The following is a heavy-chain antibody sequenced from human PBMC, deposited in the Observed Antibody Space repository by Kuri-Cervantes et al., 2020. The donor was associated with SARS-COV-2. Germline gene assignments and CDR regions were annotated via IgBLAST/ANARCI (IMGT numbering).Heavy chain of an antibody. CDR2: IIPIFGTA. D-gene: IGHD6-6*01. CDR1: GGTFSSYA. J-gene: IGHJ6*02. Sequence: SVKVSCKASGGTFSSYAICWVRQAPGQGLEWMGGIIPIFGTANYAQKFQGRVTITADESTSTAYMELSSLRSEDTAVYYCARDLGGDLEQLVGYYYGMDVWGQGTTVTVSS. V-gene: IGHV1-69*13. CDR3: ARDLGGDLEQLVGYYYGMDV.